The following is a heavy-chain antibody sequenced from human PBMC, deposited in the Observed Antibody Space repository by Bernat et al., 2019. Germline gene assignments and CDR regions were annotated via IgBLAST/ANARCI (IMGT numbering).Heavy chain of an antibody. Sequence: VQLLESGGGFVQPGGSLRLSCAASGFTFSRHGMVWVRQAPGKGLEWVAVISYDENNKYYGDSVKGRFTISRDNSKNTLYLQMNSLRGEDTAVYYCAKGLAAAGQRGYFDYWGQGTLVTVSS. V-gene: IGHV3-30*18. CDR2: ISYDENNK. CDR1: GFTFSRHG. D-gene: IGHD6-13*01. J-gene: IGHJ4*02. CDR3: AKGLAAAGQRGYFDY.